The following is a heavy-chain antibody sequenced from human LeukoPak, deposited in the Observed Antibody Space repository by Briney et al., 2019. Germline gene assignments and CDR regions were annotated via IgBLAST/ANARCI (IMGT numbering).Heavy chain of an antibody. V-gene: IGHV1-2*02. CDR1: GYTFTGYY. J-gene: IGHJ4*02. Sequence: ASVKVSCKASGYTFTGYYMHWVRQAPGQGLEWMGWINPNSGGTNYAQKFQGRVTMTRDTSISTAYMELSRLRSDDTAVYYCARDRGRIYGSLGYWGQGTLVTVSS. D-gene: IGHD3-10*01. CDR3: ARDRGRIYGSLGY. CDR2: INPNSGGT.